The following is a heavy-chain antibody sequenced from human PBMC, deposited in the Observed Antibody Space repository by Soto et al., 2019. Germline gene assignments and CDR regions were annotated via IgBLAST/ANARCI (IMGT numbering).Heavy chain of an antibody. V-gene: IGHV4-59*01. CDR1: GGSTNDFY. CDR3: ARVGGVAARTFDX. D-gene: IGHD6-6*01. Sequence: SETLSLTCTVSGGSTNDFYWSWIRQPPGKGLEWIGYIYYSGSTDYNPSLKGRVTISVDTSKNQFSLKLRSVTAADTAVYYCARVGGVAARTFDXWGQGTLVTVSX. J-gene: IGHJ4*02. CDR2: IYYSGST.